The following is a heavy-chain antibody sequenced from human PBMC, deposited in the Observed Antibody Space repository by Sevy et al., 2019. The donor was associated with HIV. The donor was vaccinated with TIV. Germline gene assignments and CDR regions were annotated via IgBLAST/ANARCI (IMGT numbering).Heavy chain of an antibody. V-gene: IGHV1-69*13. Sequence: ASVKVSCKASGGTFSSYAISWVRQAPGQVLEWMGGIIPIFGTANYAQKFQGRVTITADESTSTAYMELSSLRSEDTAVYYCARDPYYYDSSQYFQHWGQGTLVTVSS. D-gene: IGHD3-22*01. CDR1: GGTFSSYA. CDR2: IIPIFGTA. J-gene: IGHJ1*01. CDR3: ARDPYYYDSSQYFQH.